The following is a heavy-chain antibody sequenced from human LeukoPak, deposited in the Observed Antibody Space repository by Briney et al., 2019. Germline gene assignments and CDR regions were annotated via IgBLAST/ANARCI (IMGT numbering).Heavy chain of an antibody. CDR1: GGSFSGYY. CDR3: ARGYGDPTDKFDY. CDR2: INHSGST. Sequence: PSETLSLTCAVYGGSFSGYYWSWIRQPPGKGLEWIGEINHSGSTNYNPSLKSRVTISVDTSKNQFSLKLSSVTAADTAVYYCARGYGDPTDKFDYWGRGTLVTVSS. D-gene: IGHD4-17*01. V-gene: IGHV4-34*01. J-gene: IGHJ4*02.